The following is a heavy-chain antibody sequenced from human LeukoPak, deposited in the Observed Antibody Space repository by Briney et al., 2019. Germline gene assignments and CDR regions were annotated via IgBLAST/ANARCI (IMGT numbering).Heavy chain of an antibody. V-gene: IGHV4-61*02. Sequence: SQTLSLTCTVSGGSISSGSYYWSWIRQPAGKGLEWIGRIYTSGSTNYNPSLKSRVTISVDTSKNQFSLKLSSVTAADTAVYYCARSPFGVVTPFDYWGQGTLVTVSS. D-gene: IGHD3-3*01. CDR2: IYTSGST. CDR3: ARSPFGVVTPFDY. J-gene: IGHJ4*02. CDR1: GGSISSGSYY.